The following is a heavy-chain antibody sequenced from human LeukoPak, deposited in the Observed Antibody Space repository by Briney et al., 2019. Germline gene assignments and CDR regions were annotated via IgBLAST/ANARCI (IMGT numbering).Heavy chain of an antibody. CDR1: GGSFSGYY. V-gene: IGHV4-34*01. CDR3: AREVPDSYGVLGY. CDR2: INHSGST. D-gene: IGHD5-18*01. Sequence: NPSETLSLTCAVYGGSFSGYYWSWTRQPPGKGLEWIGEINHSGSTNYNPSLKSRVTISVDTSKNQFSLKLSSVTAADTAVYYCAREVPDSYGVLGYWGQGTLVTVSS. J-gene: IGHJ4*02.